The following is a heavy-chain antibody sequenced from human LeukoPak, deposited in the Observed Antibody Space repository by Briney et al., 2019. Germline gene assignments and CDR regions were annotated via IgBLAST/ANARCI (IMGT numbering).Heavy chain of an antibody. D-gene: IGHD1-26*01. J-gene: IGHJ4*02. CDR1: GFTVSSNY. Sequence: GGSLRLSCAASGFTVSSNYMSWVRQAPGKGLEWVSVIYSGGSTYYADSVKGRFTISRDNSKNTLYLQMNSLRAEDTAVYYCARGPFSGSYRKRGASYFDYWGQGTLVTVSS. CDR3: ARGPFSGSYRKRGASYFDY. CDR2: IYSGGST. V-gene: IGHV3-53*01.